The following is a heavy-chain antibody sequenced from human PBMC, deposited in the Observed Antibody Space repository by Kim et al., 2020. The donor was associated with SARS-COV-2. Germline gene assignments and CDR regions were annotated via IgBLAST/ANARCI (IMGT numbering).Heavy chain of an antibody. V-gene: IGHV3-30*18. D-gene: IGHD2-2*01. CDR2: ISYDGSNK. J-gene: IGHJ4*02. CDR1: GFTFSSYG. CDR3: AKGGAVPSS. Sequence: GGSLILSCAASGFTFSSYGMHWVRQAPGKGLEWVAVISYDGSNKYYADSVKGRFTISRDNSKNTLYLQMNSLRAEDTAVYYCAKGGAVPSSWGQGTLVTVSS.